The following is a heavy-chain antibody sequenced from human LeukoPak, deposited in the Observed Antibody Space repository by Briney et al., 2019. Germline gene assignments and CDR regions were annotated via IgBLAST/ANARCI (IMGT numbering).Heavy chain of an antibody. CDR2: IYYSGST. CDR1: GFTFSDHY. J-gene: IGHJ5*02. V-gene: IGHV4-38-2*01. D-gene: IGHD3-16*02. CDR3: ARNPYDYVWGSYRYTGYWFDP. Sequence: GSLRLACAASGFTFSDHYMDWVRQAPGKGREGIGSIYYSGSTYYNPSLKSRVTISVDTSKNQFSLKLSSVTAADTAVYYCARNPYDYVWGSYRYTGYWFDPWGQGPLVTVSS.